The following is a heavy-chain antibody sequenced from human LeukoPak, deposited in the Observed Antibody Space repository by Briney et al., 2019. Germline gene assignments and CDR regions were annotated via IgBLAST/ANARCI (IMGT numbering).Heavy chain of an antibody. D-gene: IGHD3-10*01. CDR3: ARDSYWLGGTIGAFDI. CDR2: ISSSGSSI. V-gene: IGHV3-21*01. J-gene: IGHJ3*02. Sequence: GGSLRLSCAASGFTFNNYAMSWVRQAPGKGLEWVSSISSSGSSIYYADSVKGRFTISRDNAKNSLYLQINSLRAEDTAVYYCARDSYWLGGTIGAFDIWGQGTMVTVSS. CDR1: GFTFNNYA.